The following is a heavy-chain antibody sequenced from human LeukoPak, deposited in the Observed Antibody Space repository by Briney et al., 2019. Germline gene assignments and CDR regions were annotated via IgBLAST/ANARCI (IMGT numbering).Heavy chain of an antibody. CDR2: INPNSGGT. D-gene: IGHD2-15*01. J-gene: IGHJ4*02. CDR3: APLGYCSGSTCYNGN. V-gene: IGHV1-2*02. Sequence: GASEKVSCKASGYTFTGYYMHWVRQAPGQGLEWMGWINPNSGGTNYAQQFQGRVTMTRDTSVTTAYMELSRLRSDDTAVYYCAPLGYCSGSTCYNGNWGQGTLVTVSS. CDR1: GYTFTGYY.